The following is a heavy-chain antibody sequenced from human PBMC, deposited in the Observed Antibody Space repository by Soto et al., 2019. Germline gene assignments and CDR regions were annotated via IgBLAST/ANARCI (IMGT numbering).Heavy chain of an antibody. CDR1: GGTFISYT. Sequence: VQLVQSGAEVKKPGSSVKVSCTASGGTFISYTIIWVRQPPGQGLAWMGRIIPILGIANYAQKFQCRVTITADKSTSTAYMELSSLRSEDTAVYYCARSPRITSSGENYYYMDVWGKGTTVTVSS. CDR3: ARSPRITSSGENYYYMDV. J-gene: IGHJ6*03. CDR2: IIPILGIA. V-gene: IGHV1-69*02. D-gene: IGHD3-3*01.